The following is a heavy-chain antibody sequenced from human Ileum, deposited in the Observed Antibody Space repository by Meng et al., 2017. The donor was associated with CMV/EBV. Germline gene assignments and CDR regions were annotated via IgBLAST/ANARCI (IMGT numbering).Heavy chain of an antibody. J-gene: IGHJ5*02. CDR1: GGSFSSYY. CDR3: ARERKWQNQVKTGWFDP. V-gene: IGHV4-34*01. Sequence: ESLKISCAVYGGSFSSYYWSWIRQPPGKGLEWIGEINHSGGANYNPSLKSRVTISVDTAKNQFSLKVSSVTAADTAVYYCARERKWQNQVKTGWFDPWGQGTPVTVSS. CDR2: INHSGGA. D-gene: IGHD1-14*01.